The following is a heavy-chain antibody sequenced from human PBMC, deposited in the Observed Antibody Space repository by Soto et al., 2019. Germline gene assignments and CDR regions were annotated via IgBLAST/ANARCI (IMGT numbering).Heavy chain of an antibody. D-gene: IGHD3-3*01. V-gene: IGHV4-39*01. CDR2: IYYSGST. J-gene: IGHJ6*02. CDR1: GGSISSSSYY. CDR3: ARHWSSGYDFWSGYYSYYYYGMDV. Sequence: SETLSLTCTVSGGSISSSSYYWGWIRQPPGKGLEWIGSIYYSGSTYYNQSLKSRVTISVDTSKNQFSLKLSSVTAADSAVYYCARHWSSGYDFWSGYYSYYYYGMDVWGQGTTVTVSS.